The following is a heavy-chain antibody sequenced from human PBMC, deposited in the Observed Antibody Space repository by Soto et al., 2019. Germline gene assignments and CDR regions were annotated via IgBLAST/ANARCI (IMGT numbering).Heavy chain of an antibody. CDR2: ISGSGGST. D-gene: IGHD6-6*01. J-gene: IGHJ6*02. CDR1: GFTFSSHA. V-gene: IGHV3-23*01. CDR3: ARKSDCIAARSTCYYGMDV. Sequence: PGGSLRLSCAASGFTFSSHAMSWVRQAPGKGLEWVSGISGSGGSTYNADSVKGRFTISRDNSKNTLYLEMNSLRADDTAVYYCARKSDCIAARSTCYYGMDVWGQGTTVTVSS.